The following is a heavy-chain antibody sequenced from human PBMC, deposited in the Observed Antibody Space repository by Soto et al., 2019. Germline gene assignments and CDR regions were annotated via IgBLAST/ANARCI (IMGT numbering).Heavy chain of an antibody. CDR2: VYHSGAT. V-gene: IGHV4-30-2*01. J-gene: IGHJ4*02. D-gene: IGHD3-10*01. CDR3: ARGPAGMLHX. CDR1: GDSITSGDYS. Sequence: TLSLTCAVSGDSITSGDYSWSWIRQPPGRGLELIGYVYHSGATYTNPSLKSRVTISVDTSKSQFSLRLSSVTAADTAVYSCARGPAGMLHXWGQGTLVTVSX.